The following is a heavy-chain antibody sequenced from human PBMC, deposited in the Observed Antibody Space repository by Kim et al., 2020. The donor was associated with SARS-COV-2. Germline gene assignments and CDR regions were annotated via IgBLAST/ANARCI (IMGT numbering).Heavy chain of an antibody. CDR1: GFTFSSYG. CDR2: ISYDGSNK. CDR3: AKEGLDSSSWYNWFDP. J-gene: IGHJ5*02. Sequence: GGSLRLSCAASGFTFSSYGMHWVRQAPGKGLEWVAVISYDGSNKYYADSVKGRFTISRDNSKNTLYLQMNSLRAEDTAVYYCAKEGLDSSSWYNWFDPWGQGTLVTVSS. D-gene: IGHD6-13*01. V-gene: IGHV3-30*18.